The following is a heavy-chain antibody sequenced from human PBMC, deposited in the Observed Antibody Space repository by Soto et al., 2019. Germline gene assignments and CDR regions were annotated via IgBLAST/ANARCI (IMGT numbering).Heavy chain of an antibody. J-gene: IGHJ4*02. D-gene: IGHD1-1*01. Sequence: QVQLVESGGGLVKPGGSLRLSCAASGFSFSDYSMSWIRQAPGKRLEYISYISATNTYTNHANAVKGRFTISRDNAKNSLFLQMNRLRAEDTSVDYCARVGVALAGTAGLSDFWGQGTLVIVSS. CDR3: ARVGVALAGTAGLSDF. V-gene: IGHV3-11*06. CDR2: ISATNTYT. CDR1: GFSFSDYS.